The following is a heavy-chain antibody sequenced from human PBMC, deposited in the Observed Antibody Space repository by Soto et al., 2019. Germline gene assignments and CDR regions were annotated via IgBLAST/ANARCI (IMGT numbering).Heavy chain of an antibody. J-gene: IGHJ4*02. CDR1: GFTFNNYA. CDR2: ISNDGSNT. Sequence: QVQLVESGGGVVQPGRSLRLSCEASGFTFNNYAMHWVRQAPGKGLEWVAVISNDGSNTYADSVQGRFTISRDNSKSTLYLQMNSLRPEDTAVYYCAGGITMMVVGYWGQGTLVTVSS. CDR3: AGGITMMVVGY. V-gene: IGHV3-30-3*01. D-gene: IGHD3-22*01.